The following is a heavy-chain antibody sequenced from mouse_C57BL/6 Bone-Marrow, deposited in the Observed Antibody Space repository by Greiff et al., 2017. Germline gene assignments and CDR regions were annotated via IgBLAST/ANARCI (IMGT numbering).Heavy chain of an antibody. J-gene: IGHJ4*01. CDR1: GYSFTGYF. CDR2: INPYNGDT. D-gene: IGHD1-1*01. CDR3: ARSHYYGSPYYAMDY. V-gene: IGHV1-20*01. Sequence: DVQLQESGPELVKPGDSVKISCKASGYSFTGYFMNWVMQSHGKSLEWIGRINPYNGDTFYNQKFKGKATLTVDKSSSTAHMELRSLTSEDSAFYYCARSHYYGSPYYAMDYWGQGTSVTVSS.